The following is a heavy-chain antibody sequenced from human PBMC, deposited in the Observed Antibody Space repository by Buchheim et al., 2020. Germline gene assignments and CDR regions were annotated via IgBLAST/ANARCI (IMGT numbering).Heavy chain of an antibody. CDR3: ARGYSGFALDY. D-gene: IGHD5-12*01. V-gene: IGHV4-59*01. Sequence: QVQLQESGPGLVKPSKTLSLTCTVSGGSINSYYWSWIRQPPGKGLEWIGYISYSGSTNYNPSLKSRVTISVEPSQNQFTLKVSSVTAADTAVYYCARGYSGFALDYCGQGTL. J-gene: IGHJ4*02. CDR2: ISYSGST. CDR1: GGSINSYY.